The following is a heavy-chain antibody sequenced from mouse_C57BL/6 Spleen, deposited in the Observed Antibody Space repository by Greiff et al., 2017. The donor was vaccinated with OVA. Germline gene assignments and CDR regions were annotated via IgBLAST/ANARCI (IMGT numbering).Heavy chain of an antibody. D-gene: IGHD1-1*01. Sequence: VQLQQSGPELVKPGASVKMSCKASGYTFTDYNMHWVKQSHGKSLEWIGYINPNNGGTSYNQKFKGKATLTVNKSSSTAYMELRSLTSEDSAVYDGARGGSSYWDFDVWGTGTTVTVSS. CDR3: ARGGSSYWDFDV. CDR1: GYTFTDYN. CDR2: INPNNGGT. V-gene: IGHV1-22*01. J-gene: IGHJ1*03.